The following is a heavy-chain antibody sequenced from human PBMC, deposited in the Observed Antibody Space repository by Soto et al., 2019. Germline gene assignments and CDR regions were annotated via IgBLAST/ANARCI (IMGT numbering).Heavy chain of an antibody. CDR1: GFTFSSYS. Sequence: GGSLRLSCAASGFTFSSYSFNWVRQAPGKGLEWLSYIGSSSTTIYYADSVKGRFIISRDNAKNSLYLQMNSLRPEDTAVYYCARQQQLALDNWGQATLVTVSS. CDR2: IGSSSTTI. CDR3: ARQQQLALDN. J-gene: IGHJ4*02. V-gene: IGHV3-48*01. D-gene: IGHD6-13*01.